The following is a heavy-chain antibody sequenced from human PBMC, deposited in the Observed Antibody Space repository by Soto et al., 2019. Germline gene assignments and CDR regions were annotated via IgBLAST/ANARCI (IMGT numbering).Heavy chain of an antibody. CDR2: TYYSSKWIN. J-gene: IGHJ3*01. D-gene: IGHD1-26*01. V-gene: IGHV6-1*01. CDR3: ARGIYSALDV. CDR1: GDSVSTYNVA. Sequence: SQTLSLTCVISGDSVSTYNVAWNWPRRSPSRGLEWLGRTYYSSKWINNYAASVKSRLTINADTSKNQFSLQLASVTPEDTALYYCARGIYSALDVWGQGTMVTVSS.